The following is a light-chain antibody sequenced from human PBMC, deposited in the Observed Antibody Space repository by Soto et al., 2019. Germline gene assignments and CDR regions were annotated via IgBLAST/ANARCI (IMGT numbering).Light chain of an antibody. CDR1: QGIRND. CDR2: AAS. V-gene: IGKV1-6*01. Sequence: AIQITPSPSSLSASVVDRVTITCRASQGIRNDLGWYQQKPGKAPKLLIYAASTLQSGVPSRFSGSGSGTDFTLTISCLQSEDFATYYCQQYYSYPITFGQGTRLEIK. J-gene: IGKJ5*01. CDR3: QQYYSYPIT.